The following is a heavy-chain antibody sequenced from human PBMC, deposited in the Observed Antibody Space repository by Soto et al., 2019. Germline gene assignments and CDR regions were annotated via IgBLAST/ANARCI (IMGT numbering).Heavy chain of an antibody. V-gene: IGHV6-1*01. Sequence: QTLSLTCAISGDSVSSNSAAWNWIRQSPSRSLEWLGRTYYRPKWYNDYAVSVKSRITINPDTSKNQFSLQLNSVTPEDTAVYYCARGGPIAVAGTTDWEDYYYYGMDVWGQGTTVTSP. CDR2: TYYRPKWYN. J-gene: IGHJ6*02. CDR1: GDSVSSNSAA. CDR3: ARGGPIAVAGTTDWEDYYYYGMDV. D-gene: IGHD6-19*01.